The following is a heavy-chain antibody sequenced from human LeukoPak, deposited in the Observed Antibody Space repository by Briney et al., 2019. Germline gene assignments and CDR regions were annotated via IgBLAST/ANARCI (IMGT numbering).Heavy chain of an antibody. Sequence: GGSLRLSCAASGFTFSSYSMNWVRQAPGKGLEWVSYISSSSSTIYYADSVKGRFTISRDNAKNSLYLQMNSLRAEDTAVFYCARDGLKWRAGSFDYWGQGTLVTVSS. CDR1: GFTFSSYS. J-gene: IGHJ4*02. CDR3: ARDGLKWRAGSFDY. CDR2: ISSSSSTI. D-gene: IGHD4-11*01. V-gene: IGHV3-48*04.